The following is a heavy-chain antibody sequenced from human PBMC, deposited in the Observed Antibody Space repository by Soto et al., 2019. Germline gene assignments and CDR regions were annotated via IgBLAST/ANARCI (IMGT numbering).Heavy chain of an antibody. D-gene: IGHD5-12*01. Sequence: ASVKVSCKASGYTFTSYVISWVRQATGQGLEWMGWMNPNNGNTDYAQKLQGRVTMTRNTSISTGYMELSSLRSENTAVYYCARARLDAFDIWGQGTMVTVSS. CDR2: MNPNNGNT. CDR3: ARARLDAFDI. CDR1: GYTFTSYV. J-gene: IGHJ3*02. V-gene: IGHV1-8*02.